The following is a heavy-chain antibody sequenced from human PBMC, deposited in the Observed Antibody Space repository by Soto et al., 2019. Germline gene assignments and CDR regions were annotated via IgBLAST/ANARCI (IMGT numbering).Heavy chain of an antibody. CDR2: IYYSGST. D-gene: IGHD6-19*01. Sequence: PSETLSLTCTVSGGSISSYYWSWIRQPPGKGLEWIAYIYYSGSTNYNPSLKSRVTISVDTSRNQFSLKLSSVTAADTAVYYCARYSSGLKKWFDSWGQGTLVTVSS. V-gene: IGHV4-59*01. CDR3: ARYSSGLKKWFDS. CDR1: GGSISSYY. J-gene: IGHJ5*01.